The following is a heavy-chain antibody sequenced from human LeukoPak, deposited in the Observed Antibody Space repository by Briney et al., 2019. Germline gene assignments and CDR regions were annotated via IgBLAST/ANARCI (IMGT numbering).Heavy chain of an antibody. CDR1: GGSINNYY. CDR2: IYYRGST. V-gene: IGHV4-59*12. J-gene: IGHJ5*02. Sequence: SETLSLTCTVSGGSINNYYWSWIRQPPGEGLEWIGYIYYRGSTNYNPSLKSRVTFSVDTSKNQFSLKLSSVTAVDTAVYYCARVGYSSSWLPNNWFDPWGQGTLVTVSS. CDR3: ARVGYSSSWLPNNWFDP. D-gene: IGHD6-13*01.